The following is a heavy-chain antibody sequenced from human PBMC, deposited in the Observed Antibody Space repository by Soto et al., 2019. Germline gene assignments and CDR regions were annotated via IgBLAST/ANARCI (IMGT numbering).Heavy chain of an antibody. D-gene: IGHD1-26*01. V-gene: IGHV3-48*02. CDR1: GFTFSSYS. CDR3: ARVQGGATSCDY. CDR2: ISTSSNTI. J-gene: IGHJ4*02. Sequence: EVQLVESGGGLVQPGGSLRLSCAASGFTFSSYSMNWVRQAPGKGLEWVSYISTSSNTIYYADSVKGRFTISRDNAKNSLYLQRNSLRDEDTAVYYCARVQGGATSCDYWGQGTLVTVSS.